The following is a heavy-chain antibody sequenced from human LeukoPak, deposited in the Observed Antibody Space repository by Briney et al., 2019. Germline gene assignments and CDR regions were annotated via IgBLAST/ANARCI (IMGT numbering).Heavy chain of an antibody. J-gene: IGHJ5*02. Sequence: SETLSLTCTVSGGSINNSSYYWGWIRQPPGKGLEWIGSIYYSGSTYYNPSLKSRVTISVDTSKNQFSLKLSSVTAADTAVYYCARDSSGWYGRRWFDPWGQGTLVTVSS. CDR2: IYYSGST. CDR3: ARDSSGWYGRRWFDP. D-gene: IGHD6-19*01. V-gene: IGHV4-39*07. CDR1: GGSINNSSYY.